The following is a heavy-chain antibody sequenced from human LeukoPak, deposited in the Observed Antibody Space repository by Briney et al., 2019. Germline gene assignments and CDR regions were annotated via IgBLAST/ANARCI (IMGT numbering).Heavy chain of an antibody. CDR2: ISGSGGST. V-gene: IGHV3-23*01. J-gene: IGHJ4*02. D-gene: IGHD6-13*01. CDR3: AKDLRIAAVGSIFDY. CDR1: GFTFSSYA. Sequence: GGSLRLSCAASGFTFSSYAISWVRQAPGKGLEWVSAISGSGGSTYYADSVKGRFTISRDNSKNTLYLQMNSLRAEDTAVYYCAKDLRIAAVGSIFDYWGQGTLVTVSS.